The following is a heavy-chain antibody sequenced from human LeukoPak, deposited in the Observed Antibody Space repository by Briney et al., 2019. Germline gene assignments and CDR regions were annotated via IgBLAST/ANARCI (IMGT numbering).Heavy chain of an antibody. J-gene: IGHJ2*01. Sequence: GESLKISCKGSGYSFTNYWIGWVRQMPGKGLEWMGIIYPGDSDTRYSPSFQGQVTISADKSISTAYLQWSSLKASDTAMYYCASALNEGVRYSANKPQTPHWYFDLWGRGTLVTVSS. CDR2: IYPGDSDT. D-gene: IGHD3-9*01. CDR3: ASALNEGVRYSANKPQTPHWYFDL. CDR1: GYSFTNYW. V-gene: IGHV5-51*01.